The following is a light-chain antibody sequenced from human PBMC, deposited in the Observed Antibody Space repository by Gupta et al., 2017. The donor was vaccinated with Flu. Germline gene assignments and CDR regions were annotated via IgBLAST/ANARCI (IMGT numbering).Light chain of an antibody. CDR3: FSYTNANTWV. Sequence: QSALTQPPSVSGSPGQSVAISCTGTSSDVGGYNRVSWYQQPPGTAPKLMIYEVTKRPSGVPDRFSGSKSGNTASLTISGLQAEDEADYFCFSYTNANTWVFGGGTRVTVL. J-gene: IGLJ3*02. V-gene: IGLV2-18*02. CDR2: EVT. CDR1: SSDVGGYNR.